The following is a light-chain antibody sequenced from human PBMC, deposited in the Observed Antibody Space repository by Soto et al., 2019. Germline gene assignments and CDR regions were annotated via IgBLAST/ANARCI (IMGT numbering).Light chain of an antibody. CDR1: SSDVGSYNL. CDR2: ETS. J-gene: IGLJ1*01. Sequence: QSALTQPASVSGSPGQSITISCTGTSSDVGSYNLVSWYQHHPGKAPALMIYETSKRPSGVSDRFSGSKSGNTASLTISGLQAEDEADYYCCSYVGRSNYVFGTGTKLTVL. V-gene: IGLV2-23*01. CDR3: CSYVGRSNYV.